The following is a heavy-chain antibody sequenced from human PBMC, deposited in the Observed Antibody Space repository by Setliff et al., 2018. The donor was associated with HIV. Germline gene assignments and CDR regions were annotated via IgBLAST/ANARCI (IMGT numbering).Heavy chain of an antibody. J-gene: IGHJ5*02. V-gene: IGHV1-18*01. D-gene: IGHD3-3*01. CDR3: ARVYVSGRYPHKYNWFDP. CDR1: GYTFTTYG. CDR2: ISTYSDET. Sequence: RASVKVSCKSSGYTFTTYGLSWVRQAPGQGLEWMGWISTYSDETSYSQNLQGRLTMTTDTSTGTAYMELRSLRSDDTAVYYCARVYVSGRYPHKYNWFDPWGQGTLVTVSS.